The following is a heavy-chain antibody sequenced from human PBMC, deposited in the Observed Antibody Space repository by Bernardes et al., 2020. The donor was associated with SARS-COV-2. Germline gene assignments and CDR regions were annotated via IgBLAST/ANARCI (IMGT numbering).Heavy chain of an antibody. CDR1: GRSISSSSYY. J-gene: IGHJ4*02. Sequence: PETPSLTCTVSGRSISSSSYYWVWIRQPLGLGLEWIGSTHYSGCTYHNLSLISLSTITVDSFKNQLSLKQSSVTAADTAVYYCARHTSQWLVPYYYFDYWGQGTLVTVCS. CDR3: ARHTSQWLVPYYYFDY. V-gene: IGHV4-39*01. D-gene: IGHD6-19*01. CDR2: THYSGCT.